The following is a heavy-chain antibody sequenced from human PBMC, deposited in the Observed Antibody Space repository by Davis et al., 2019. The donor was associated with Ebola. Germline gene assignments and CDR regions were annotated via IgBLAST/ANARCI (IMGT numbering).Heavy chain of an antibody. CDR2: IYHSGST. J-gene: IGHJ4*02. CDR3: ASERFYCSGGSCYGEDY. CDR1: GGSISSGGYS. Sequence: PSETLSLTCAVSGGSISSGGYSWSWIRQPPGKGLEWIGYIYHSGSTYYNPSLKSRVTISVDRSKNQFSLKLSSVTAADTAVYYCASERFYCSGGSCYGEDYWGQGTLVTVSS. V-gene: IGHV4-30-2*01. D-gene: IGHD2-15*01.